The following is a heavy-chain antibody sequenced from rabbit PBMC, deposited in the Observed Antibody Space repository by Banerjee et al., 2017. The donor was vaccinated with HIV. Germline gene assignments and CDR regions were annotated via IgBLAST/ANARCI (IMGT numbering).Heavy chain of an antibody. CDR1: GFSFSSSDY. V-gene: IGHV1S45*01. D-gene: IGHD6-1*01. J-gene: IGHJ4*01. CDR3: AREKNYVGYADGSDL. CDR2: IYGGSNDDT. Sequence: QEQLEESGGDLVKPEGSLTLSCTASGFSFSSSDYMCWVRQAPGKGLEWIACIYGGSNDDTYYASWVNGRFTISSHNAQNTLYLQLNSLTAADTATYFCAREKNYVGYADGSDLWGPGTLVTVS.